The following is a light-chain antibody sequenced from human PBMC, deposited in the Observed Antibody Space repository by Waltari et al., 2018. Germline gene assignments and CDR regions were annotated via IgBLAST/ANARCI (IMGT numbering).Light chain of an antibody. CDR3: QQYNNYSIT. V-gene: IGKV1-5*03. CDR1: QTISSW. J-gene: IGKJ5*01. Sequence: DIQMTQSPSTLSASVGDRVTITCRASQTISSWLAWYQQQPGKAPRLLIYRASTLESGVPSRFSGSGSGTEFTLTISSLQPDDFATYYCQQYNNYSITFGQGTRLEIK. CDR2: RAS.